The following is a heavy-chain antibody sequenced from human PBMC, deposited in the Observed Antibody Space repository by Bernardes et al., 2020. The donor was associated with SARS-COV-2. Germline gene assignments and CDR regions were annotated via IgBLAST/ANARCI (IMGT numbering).Heavy chain of an antibody. CDR1: GFTFSNHW. D-gene: IGHD3-22*01. CDR3: ARGASSGYRIDY. Sequence: GGSLRLSCAASGFTFSNHWMHWVRQTPGKGLVWVSRINSDGRSTSYADSVKGRFTISRDNAKNTMYLQMNSLGADDTAVYYCARGASSGYRIDYWGPGTLVTVSS. V-gene: IGHV3-74*01. CDR2: INSDGRST. J-gene: IGHJ4*02.